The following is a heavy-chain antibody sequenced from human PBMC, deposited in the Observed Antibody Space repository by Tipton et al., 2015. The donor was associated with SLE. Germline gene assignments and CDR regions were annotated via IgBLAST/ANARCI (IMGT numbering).Heavy chain of an antibody. CDR3: ARDGYSYPFDY. Sequence: TLSLTCTVSRQSIISGHSWGWIRQSPGTGLEWIGRIYTSGSTNYNPSLKSRVTISVDTSKNQFSLKLSSVTAADTAVYYCARDGYSYPFDYWGQGTLVTVSS. CDR2: IYTSGST. J-gene: IGHJ4*02. V-gene: IGHV4-38-2*02. D-gene: IGHD5-18*01. CDR1: RQSIISGHS.